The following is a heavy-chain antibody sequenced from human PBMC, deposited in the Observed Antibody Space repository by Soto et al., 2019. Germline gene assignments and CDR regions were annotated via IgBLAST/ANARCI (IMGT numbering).Heavy chain of an antibody. Sequence: GGSLRLSCAASGFTFSNAWMNWVRQAPGKGLEWVGRIKSKTDGGTTDYAAPVKGRFTISRDDSKNTLYLQMNSLKTEDTAVYYCTTGGLYDFWSGTSARTYYYYGMDVWGQGTTVTVSS. J-gene: IGHJ6*02. V-gene: IGHV3-15*07. CDR3: TTGGLYDFWSGTSARTYYYYGMDV. D-gene: IGHD3-3*01. CDR1: GFTFSNAW. CDR2: IKSKTDGGTT.